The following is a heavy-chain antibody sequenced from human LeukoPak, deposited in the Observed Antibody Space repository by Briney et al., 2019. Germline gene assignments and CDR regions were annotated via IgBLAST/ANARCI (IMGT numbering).Heavy chain of an antibody. CDR2: IYQSGST. CDR3: ARDLCGGGDCTFGWFDP. J-gene: IGHJ5*02. D-gene: IGHD2-21*01. Sequence: PSQTLSLTCTVSGGSISSGGYYWSWIRQPPGKGLEWIGYIYQSGSTYYNPSLKSRVTISVDRSKNQFSLKLSSVTAADTAVYYCARDLCGGGDCTFGWFDPWGQGTLVTVSS. V-gene: IGHV4-30-2*01. CDR1: GGSISSGGYY.